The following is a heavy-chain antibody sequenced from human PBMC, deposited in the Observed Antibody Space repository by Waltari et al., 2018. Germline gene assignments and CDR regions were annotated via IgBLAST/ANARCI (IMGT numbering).Heavy chain of an antibody. CDR2: LRNTGAT. CDR1: GDFPSNDL. Sequence: HVQLQESGPGLVKPSATLSLTCSVSGDFPSNDLWTWIRQAPGKGLEWIAYLRNTGATKCTPSLESRVTVSAVTSKKQFSLRLTSVTAADTAVYYCARLPTKYYDSLGWGFFDQWGQGILVTVSS. V-gene: IGHV4-59*08. D-gene: IGHD3-22*01. CDR3: ARLPTKYYDSLGWGFFDQ. J-gene: IGHJ4*02.